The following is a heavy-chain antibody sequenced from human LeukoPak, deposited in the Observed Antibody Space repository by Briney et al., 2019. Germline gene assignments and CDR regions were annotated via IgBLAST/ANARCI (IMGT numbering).Heavy chain of an antibody. D-gene: IGHD3-22*01. V-gene: IGHV3-23*01. J-gene: IGHJ4*02. Sequence: GASLRLSCAASRFTFSSYAMSWVRQAPGKGLEWVSAISGSGGSTYYADSVKGRFTISRDNSKNTLYLQMNSLRAEDTAVYYCAKGFYDSSGYHEVGVDYWGQGTLVTVSS. CDR3: AKGFYDSSGYHEVGVDY. CDR1: RFTFSSYA. CDR2: ISGSGGST.